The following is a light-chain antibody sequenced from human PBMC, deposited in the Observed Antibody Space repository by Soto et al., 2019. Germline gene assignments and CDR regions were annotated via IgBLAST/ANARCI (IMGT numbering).Light chain of an antibody. CDR3: QQYRNWPWT. Sequence: IVMKQFPATLSLSPGARASLSCRASQSLSGNLAWYQQKPGQAPRLIIYDASSMATGIPAMFSGIGSGTECTLTISSLQSEDFAVYYCQQYRNWPWTFGQGIKVEI. CDR1: QSLSGN. J-gene: IGKJ1*01. V-gene: IGKV3-15*01. CDR2: DAS.